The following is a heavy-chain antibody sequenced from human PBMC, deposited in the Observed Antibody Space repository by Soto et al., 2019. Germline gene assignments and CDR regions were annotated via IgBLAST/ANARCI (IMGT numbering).Heavy chain of an antibody. CDR1: GFTFSNFW. CDR2: IKQDGSEK. CDR3: ARSRSGGY. J-gene: IGHJ4*02. D-gene: IGHD3-16*01. Sequence: EVQLVESGGGLVQPGGSLRLSCAASGFTFSNFWMSWVRQAPGKGLEWVANIKQDGSEKYYVDSVKGRFTISRDNAKNSLYLKMNSLRAEDTAVYYCARSRSGGYWGQGTLDTVSS. V-gene: IGHV3-7*01.